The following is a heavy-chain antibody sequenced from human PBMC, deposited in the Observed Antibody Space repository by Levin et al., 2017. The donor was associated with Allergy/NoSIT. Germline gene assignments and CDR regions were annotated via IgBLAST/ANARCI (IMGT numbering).Heavy chain of an antibody. Sequence: SQTLSLTCAVYGGSFSGYYWSWIRQPPGKGLEWIGEINHSGSTNYNPSLKSRVTISVDTSKNQFSLKLSSVTAADTAVYYCARVTSGGEGVVVVPAAREGYYYYYGMDGWGQGTTVTVSS. V-gene: IGHV4-34*01. CDR1: GGSFSGYY. CDR2: INHSGST. D-gene: IGHD2-2*01. CDR3: ARVTSGGEGVVVVPAAREGYYYYYGMDG. J-gene: IGHJ6*02.